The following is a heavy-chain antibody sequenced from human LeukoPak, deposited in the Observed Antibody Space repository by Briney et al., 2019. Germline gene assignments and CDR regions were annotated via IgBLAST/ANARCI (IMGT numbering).Heavy chain of an antibody. J-gene: IGHJ3*02. CDR2: IYPGDSDT. CDR3: ARPHYGSGRFAFDI. V-gene: IGHV5-51*01. Sequence: GESLKISCKGSGYTFTDYWIAWVRQVPGKGLESMGIIYPGDSDTRYSPSFQGQVTISADKSITTAYLQWSSLKASDTAMYYCARPHYGSGRFAFDIWGQGTMVTVSS. D-gene: IGHD3-10*01. CDR1: GYTFTDYW.